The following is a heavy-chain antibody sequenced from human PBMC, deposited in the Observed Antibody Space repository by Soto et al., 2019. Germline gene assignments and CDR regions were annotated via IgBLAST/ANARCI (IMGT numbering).Heavy chain of an antibody. CDR2: ISAYNGNT. Sequence: ASVKVSCKASGYTFTSYGISWVRQAPGQGLEWMGWISAYNGNTNYAQKLQGRVTMTTDTSTSTAYMELRSLRSDDTAVYYCARERNTVTTDGWFDPWGQGTLVTVSS. CDR1: GYTFTSYG. J-gene: IGHJ5*02. CDR3: ARERNTVTTDGWFDP. D-gene: IGHD4-17*01. V-gene: IGHV1-18*01.